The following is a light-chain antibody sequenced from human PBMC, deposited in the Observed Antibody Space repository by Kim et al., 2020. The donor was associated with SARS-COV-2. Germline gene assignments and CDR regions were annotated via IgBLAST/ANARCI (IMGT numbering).Light chain of an antibody. J-gene: IGKJ2*01. CDR2: CAS. V-gene: IGKV3-20*01. Sequence: SPGASATLSCSAMPSVSSSIFACSHQQPRQAPRLLLYCASSRTAGIPDSFCGSGSGTDFTLTISSLQPEDFAVYYCQQYGSSPPYTFGQGTKLEI. CDR3: QQYGSSPPYT. CDR1: PSVSSSI.